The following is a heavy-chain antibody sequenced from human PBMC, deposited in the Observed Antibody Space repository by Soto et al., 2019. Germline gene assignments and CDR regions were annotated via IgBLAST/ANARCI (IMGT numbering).Heavy chain of an antibody. CDR1: GYSFTSYW. J-gene: IGHJ4*02. Sequence: GESLKISCKGSGYSFTSYWISWVRQMPGKGLEWMGRIDPSDSYTNYSPSFQGHVTISADKSISTAYLQWSSLKASDTAMYYCARLLISNYYDSSGYYPTRDYWGQGTLVTVSS. D-gene: IGHD3-22*01. CDR2: IDPSDSYT. V-gene: IGHV5-10-1*01. CDR3: ARLLISNYYDSSGYYPTRDY.